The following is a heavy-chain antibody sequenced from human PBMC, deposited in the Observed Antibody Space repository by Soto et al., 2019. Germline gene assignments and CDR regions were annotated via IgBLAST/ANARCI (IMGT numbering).Heavy chain of an antibody. D-gene: IGHD2-15*01. CDR1: GGSFSSYY. CDR2: INHRGTV. CDR3: AACYSQGPSFDS. V-gene: IGHV4-34*01. Sequence: SETLSLTCAVFGGSFSSYYWSWIRQPPGKGLEWIGEINHRGTVNYNPSLKSRVTMSVDTSKNQFSLKLTSVAAADTAMYYCAACYSQGPSFDSWGQGTLVTVSS. J-gene: IGHJ5*01.